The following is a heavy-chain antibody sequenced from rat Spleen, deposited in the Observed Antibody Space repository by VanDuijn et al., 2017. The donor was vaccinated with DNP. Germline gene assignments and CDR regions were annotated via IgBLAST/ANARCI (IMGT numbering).Heavy chain of an antibody. CDR1: GFTFSDYY. D-gene: IGHD1-9*01. Sequence: EVQLVESGGGLVQPGRSLKLSCAASGFTFSDYYMAWVRQAPKKGLEWVATISTSGSRTYYPDSVKGRFTISRDNAKSSLYLQMNSLKSEDTDTYYCARGGHTTGITTWYYFDYWGQGVMVTVSS. V-gene: IGHV5-7*01. CDR2: ISTSGSRT. J-gene: IGHJ2*01. CDR3: ARGGHTTGITTWYYFDY.